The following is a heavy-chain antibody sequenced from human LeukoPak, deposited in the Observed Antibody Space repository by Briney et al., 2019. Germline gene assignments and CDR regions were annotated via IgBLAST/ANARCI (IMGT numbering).Heavy chain of an antibody. V-gene: IGHV4-39*07. CDR3: ARDGIAAAGLADLDYYYGMDV. Sequence: SETLSLTCTVSGGSISSSSYYWGWIRQPPGKGLEWIGSIYYSGSTYYNPSLKSRVTISVDTSKNQFSLKLSSVTAADTAVYYCARDGIAAAGLADLDYYYGMDVWGQGTTVTVSS. CDR1: GGSISSSSYY. CDR2: IYYSGST. J-gene: IGHJ6*02. D-gene: IGHD6-13*01.